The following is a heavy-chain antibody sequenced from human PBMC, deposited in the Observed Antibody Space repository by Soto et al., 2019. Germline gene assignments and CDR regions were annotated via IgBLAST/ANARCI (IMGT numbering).Heavy chain of an antibody. D-gene: IGHD4-17*01. Sequence: SETLSLTCTVSGGSLSSGNYYWSWIRQPPGKGLEWIGYIYYSGNTYYKPSLKSRVTISVDTSKNQFSLKLSSVTAADTAVYYCARLDYGDYYFDYWGQGTLVTVSS. CDR3: ARLDYGDYYFDY. V-gene: IGHV4-30-4*01. J-gene: IGHJ4*02. CDR2: IYYSGNT. CDR1: GGSLSSGNYY.